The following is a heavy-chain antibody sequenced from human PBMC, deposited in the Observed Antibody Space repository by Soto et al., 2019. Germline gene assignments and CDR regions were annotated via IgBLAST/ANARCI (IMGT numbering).Heavy chain of an antibody. J-gene: IGHJ6*03. CDR2: ISSSSSYI. Sequence: SLRLSCAASGFTFSSYSMNWVRQAPGKGLEWVSSISSSSSYIYYADSVKGRFTISRDNAKNSLYLQMNSLRAEDTAVYYCAIDLRIAARPYYYYMDVWGKGTTVTVSS. CDR3: AIDLRIAARPYYYYMDV. D-gene: IGHD6-6*01. CDR1: GFTFSSYS. V-gene: IGHV3-21*01.